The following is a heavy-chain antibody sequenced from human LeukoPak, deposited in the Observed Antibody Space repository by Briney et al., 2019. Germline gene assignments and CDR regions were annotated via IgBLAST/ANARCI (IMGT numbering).Heavy chain of an antibody. Sequence: GGSLRLSCAASGFTFSNSWMSWVRQAPGKGLEWLAFIKLDGSEKYYVDSVKGRFTVSRDNAKESLYLQMNILRVEETAVYYCARNAPLDYWGQGTLVTVSS. V-gene: IGHV3-7*01. D-gene: IGHD2-2*01. CDR2: IKLDGSEK. CDR3: ARNAPLDY. CDR1: GFTFSNSW. J-gene: IGHJ4*02.